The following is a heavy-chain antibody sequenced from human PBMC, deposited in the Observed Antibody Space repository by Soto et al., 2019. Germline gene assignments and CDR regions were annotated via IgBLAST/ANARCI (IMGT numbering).Heavy chain of an antibody. D-gene: IGHD6-6*01. CDR1: GYSFTSYW. CDR2: IYPGDSDT. J-gene: IGHJ6*03. V-gene: IGHV5-51*01. CDR3: ARHLEYRSSSLFPEYYYYYYMDV. Sequence: GESLKISCKGSGYSFTSYWIGWVRQMPGKGLEWMGIIYPGDSDTRYSPSFQGQVTISADKSISTAYLQWSSLKASDTAMYYCARHLEYRSSSLFPEYYYYYYMDVWGKGTTVTVSS.